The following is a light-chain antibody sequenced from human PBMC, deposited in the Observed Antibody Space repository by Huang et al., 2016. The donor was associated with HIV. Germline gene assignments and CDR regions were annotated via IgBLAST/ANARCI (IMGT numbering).Light chain of an antibody. CDR1: QCIAHY. J-gene: IGKJ3*01. CDR2: ASS. V-gene: IGKV1-27*01. Sequence: DIQMTQSPTSLSASVGDRVTITCRASQCIAHYLAWYQQQPGKVPQLLIYASSTLQSGVPSRFSGSGSVTDFTLTISSLQPEDVATYYCQGYNSAPFTFGPGTKVDLK. CDR3: QGYNSAPFT.